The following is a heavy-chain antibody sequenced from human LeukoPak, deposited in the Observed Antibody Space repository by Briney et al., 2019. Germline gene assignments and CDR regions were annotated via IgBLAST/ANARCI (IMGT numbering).Heavy chain of an antibody. CDR3: VSPRGFSYGYFDY. CDR2: IYYSKNT. D-gene: IGHD5-18*01. CDR1: GGSISSSSAY. J-gene: IGHJ4*02. V-gene: IGHV4-39*01. Sequence: SETLSLTCTGSGGSISSSSAYWGWIRQPPGKRLEWIGSIYYSKNTYYNPSLKSRVTISADTSKNQFSLTLGSVSATDTAVYYCVSPRGFSYGYFDYWGQGTLVTVSS.